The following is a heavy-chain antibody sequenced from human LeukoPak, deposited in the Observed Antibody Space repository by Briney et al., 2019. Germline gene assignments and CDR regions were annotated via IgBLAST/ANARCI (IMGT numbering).Heavy chain of an antibody. Sequence: PSETLSLTCTVSGGSISSSRYYWGWIRQPPGKGLEWIGSIYYSGSTYYNPSLKSRVTISVDTSKNQFSLKLSSVTAADTAVYYCARDRLSYGSGNFNSWGQGTLVTVSS. J-gene: IGHJ4*02. V-gene: IGHV4-39*07. CDR3: ARDRLSYGSGNFNS. CDR1: GGSISSSRYY. D-gene: IGHD3-10*01. CDR2: IYYSGST.